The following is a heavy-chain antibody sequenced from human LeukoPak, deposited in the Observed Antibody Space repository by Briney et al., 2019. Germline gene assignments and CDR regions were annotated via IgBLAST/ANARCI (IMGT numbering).Heavy chain of an antibody. CDR2: ISAYNGNT. J-gene: IGHJ4*02. V-gene: IGHV1-18*01. CDR1: GYTFTSYS. Sequence: AAVKVTFKSSGYTFTSYSYTLVRHAPGQGLEWMGWISAYNGNTNYAQKLQGRVTMTTDTSTSTAYLELRSLRSDDTAVYYCARAYSSSWHHDYWGQGTLVTVSS. CDR3: ARAYSSSWHHDY. D-gene: IGHD6-13*01.